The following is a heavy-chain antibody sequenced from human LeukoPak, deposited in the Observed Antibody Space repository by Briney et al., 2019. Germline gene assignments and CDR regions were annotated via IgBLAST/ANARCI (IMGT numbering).Heavy chain of an antibody. V-gene: IGHV1-69*13. J-gene: IGHJ4*02. CDR2: IIPYFGTS. Sequence: ASVKVSCKASGVTFSRLVVSWVRQAPGQGLEWIGQIIPYFGTSNYAQNFQGRVTLTADEATNTAYMELNRLRSDDTAVYYCTRDAGDYGGSGSYPDYWGQGTLVTVSS. CDR3: TRDAGDYGGSGSYPDY. CDR1: GVTFSRLV. D-gene: IGHD3-10*01.